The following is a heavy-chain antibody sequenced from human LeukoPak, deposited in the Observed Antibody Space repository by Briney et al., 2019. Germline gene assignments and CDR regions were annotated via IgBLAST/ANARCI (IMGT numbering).Heavy chain of an antibody. Sequence: GGSLRLSCAASGFTFSDHAIHWVRQVPGKGLDWVAVIWYDGSKEYYADSVKGRFTISRDNSKNTLYLQMNSLRAEDTAVYYCAKDVDSSGWLDYWGQGTLVTVSS. CDR3: AKDVDSSGWLDY. CDR1: GFTFSDHA. D-gene: IGHD6-19*01. CDR2: IWYDGSKE. V-gene: IGHV3-33*06. J-gene: IGHJ4*02.